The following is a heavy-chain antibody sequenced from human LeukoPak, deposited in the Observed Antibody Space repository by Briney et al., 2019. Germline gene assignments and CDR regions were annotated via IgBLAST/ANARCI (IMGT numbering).Heavy chain of an antibody. J-gene: IGHJ4*02. CDR1: GFTFSSYA. V-gene: IGHV3-23*01. D-gene: IGHD3-10*01. CDR3: AKPKLLWFGELSTYFDY. Sequence: GGSLRLSCAASGFTFSSYAMSWVRQAPGKGLEWVSAISGSGGSTYYADSVKGRFTISRDNSKNTLYLQMNSLRAEDTAVYYCAKPKLLWFGELSTYFDYWGQGTLVTVSS. CDR2: ISGSGGST.